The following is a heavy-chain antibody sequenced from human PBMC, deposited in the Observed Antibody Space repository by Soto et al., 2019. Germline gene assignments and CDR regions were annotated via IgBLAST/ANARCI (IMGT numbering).Heavy chain of an antibody. CDR1: GGSISSGGYY. CDR3: ARVCGGDCHYGMDV. Sequence: QVQLQESGPGLVKPSQTLSLTSTVSGGSISSGGYYWSWIRQHPGKGLEWIVYIYYLGRTYYNPSLKRRVTISVDTSKNQFSLKLSSVTAAVTAVYYCARVCGGDCHYGMDVWGQGTTVTVSS. D-gene: IGHD2-21*02. V-gene: IGHV4-31*03. CDR2: IYYLGRT. J-gene: IGHJ6*02.